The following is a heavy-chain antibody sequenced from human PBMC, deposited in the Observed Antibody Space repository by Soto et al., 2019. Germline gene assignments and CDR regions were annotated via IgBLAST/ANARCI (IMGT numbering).Heavy chain of an antibody. CDR3: AVVPAAIGYFRFFDL. V-gene: IGHV4-30-4*01. CDR1: GGSISSGDYY. CDR2: IYYSGST. Sequence: SETLSLTCTVSGGSISSGDYYWSWIRQPPGKGLEWIGYIYYSGSTYYNPSLKSRVTISVDTSKNQFSLKLSSVTAADTAVYYCAVVPAAIGYFRFFDLWGQGTLVTVSS. D-gene: IGHD2-2*02. J-gene: IGHJ5*02.